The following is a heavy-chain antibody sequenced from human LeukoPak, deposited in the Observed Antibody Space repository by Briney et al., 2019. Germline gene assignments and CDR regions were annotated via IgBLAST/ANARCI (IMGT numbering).Heavy chain of an antibody. D-gene: IGHD3-22*01. CDR3: AKDWNVDYDSSGYHPVAFDI. CDR2: ISTSGST. J-gene: IGHJ3*02. Sequence: PSETLSLTCTVSGGSISSYYWSWIRQPAGKGLESIGHISTSGSTNYNPSLKSRVTMSVDTSKNQFSLKLSSVTAADTAVYYCAKDWNVDYDSSGYHPVAFDIWGQGTMVTVSS. V-gene: IGHV4-4*07. CDR1: GGSISSYY.